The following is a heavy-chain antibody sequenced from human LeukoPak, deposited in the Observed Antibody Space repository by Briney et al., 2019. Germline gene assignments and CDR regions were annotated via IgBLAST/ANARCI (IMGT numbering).Heavy chain of an antibody. CDR2: ISAYNGNT. Sequence: ASVKVSCKASGYTFTCYGISGVRQAPGQGLEWTGSISAYNGNTNYAQKLQGRVTMTTDTSTSTAYMELRSLRSDDTAVYYCARSYYYDSSGYKQGLDYWGQGTLVTVSS. CDR3: ARSYYYDSSGYKQGLDY. D-gene: IGHD3-22*01. CDR1: GYTFTCYG. V-gene: IGHV1-18*01. J-gene: IGHJ4*02.